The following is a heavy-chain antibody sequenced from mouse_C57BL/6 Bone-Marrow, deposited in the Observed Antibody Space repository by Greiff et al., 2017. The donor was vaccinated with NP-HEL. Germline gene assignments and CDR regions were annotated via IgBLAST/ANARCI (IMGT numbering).Heavy chain of an antibody. Sequence: VQLQQSGPGLVAPSQSLSITCTVSGFSLTSYGVHWVRQPPGKGLEWLVVIWSDGSTTYNSALKSRLSISKDNSKSQVFLKMNSLQTDDTAMYYCARQITTSPTFYYFDYWGQGTTLTVSS. CDR1: GFSLTSYG. J-gene: IGHJ2*01. CDR3: ARQITTSPTFYYFDY. V-gene: IGHV2-6-1*01. CDR2: IWSDGST. D-gene: IGHD1-1*01.